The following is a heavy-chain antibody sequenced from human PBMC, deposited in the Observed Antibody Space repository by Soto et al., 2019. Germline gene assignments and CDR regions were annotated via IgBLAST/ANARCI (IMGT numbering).Heavy chain of an antibody. D-gene: IGHD1-7*01. Sequence: EVQLLESGGTLVQPGGSLRLSCAASGFTFSSFAMSWVRQAPGKGLEWVSGISGVGGNTYYADSVKGRFTISRDKSKNTLHLQMNSLRAEDTAVYYCAKDGWNFPPDPWGQGTLVTVSS. J-gene: IGHJ5*02. CDR3: AKDGWNFPPDP. V-gene: IGHV3-23*01. CDR1: GFTFSSFA. CDR2: ISGVGGNT.